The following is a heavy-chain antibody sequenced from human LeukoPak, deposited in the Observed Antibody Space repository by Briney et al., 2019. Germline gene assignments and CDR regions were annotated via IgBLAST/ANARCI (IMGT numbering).Heavy chain of an antibody. V-gene: IGHV3-21*01. CDR3: TRDRQVGSNIDAFDL. CDR1: GFTFSSYS. CDR2: ISSSSSYI. Sequence: PGGSLRLSCAASGFTFSSYSMNWVRQAPGMGLEWVSSISSSSSYIYYADSVKGRFTISRDNAKNSLYLQMNSLRAEDTAVYYCTRDRQVGSNIDAFDLWGQGTMVTVSS. D-gene: IGHD1-26*01. J-gene: IGHJ3*01.